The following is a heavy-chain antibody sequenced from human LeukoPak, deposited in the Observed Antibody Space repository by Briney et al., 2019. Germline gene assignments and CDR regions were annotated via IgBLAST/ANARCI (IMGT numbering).Heavy chain of an antibody. CDR1: GYTFTDYY. CDR3: ARDSFGGYTYGD. Sequence: GASVKVSCKASGYTFTDYYMHWVRQAPGQGLEWMGWINPNSGGTNYAQKFQGRVTMTRDTSISTAYMELSRPRSDDTAVYYCARDSFGGYTYGDWGQGTLVTVSS. CDR2: INPNSGGT. D-gene: IGHD5-18*01. V-gene: IGHV1-2*02. J-gene: IGHJ4*02.